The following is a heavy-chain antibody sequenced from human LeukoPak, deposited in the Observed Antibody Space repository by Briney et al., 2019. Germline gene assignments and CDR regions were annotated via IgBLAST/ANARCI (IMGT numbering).Heavy chain of an antibody. CDR2: IYYHGST. V-gene: IGHV4-61*01. CDR1: GDPISGYGNYK. J-gene: IGHJ4*02. Sequence: PSETLALTCTVSGDPISGYGNYKWSWIRQPPGKGLEWIGYIYYHGSTNYNPSLKSRVTISVDTSKNQFSLKLSSVTAADTAVYYCAREYSGFDYWGQGTLVTVSS. CDR3: AREYSGFDY. D-gene: IGHD6-13*01.